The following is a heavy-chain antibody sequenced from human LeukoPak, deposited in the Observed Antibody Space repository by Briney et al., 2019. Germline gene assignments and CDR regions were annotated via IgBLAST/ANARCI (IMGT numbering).Heavy chain of an antibody. D-gene: IGHD3-10*01. CDR3: AKVKSPFYGSGSKGFYFDY. J-gene: IGHJ4*02. CDR1: GFTFSSYG. V-gene: IGHV3-30*18. Sequence: GRSLRLSCAASGFTFSSYGMHWVRQAPGKGLEWVAVISYDGSNKYYADSVKGRFTISRDNSKNTLYLQMNSLRAEDTAVYYCAKVKSPFYGSGSKGFYFDYWGQGTLVTVSS. CDR2: ISYDGSNK.